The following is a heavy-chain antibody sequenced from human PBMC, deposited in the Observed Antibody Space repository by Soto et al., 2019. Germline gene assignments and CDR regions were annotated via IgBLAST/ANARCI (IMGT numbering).Heavy chain of an antibody. J-gene: IGHJ4*02. Sequence: QLQLQESGPGLVRPSGTLSLTCAVSGGFTSTNNWWSWVRQPPGKGLEGIGDAYHSGSTEYNPSLKSGVSISVEKSKNQISLKLTSAPAADTAVYYCARSPPSSYYGGSGTFDYWGQGTLVTVSS. CDR1: GGFTSTNNW. D-gene: IGHD3-10*01. V-gene: IGHV4-4*02. CDR2: AYHSGST. CDR3: ARSPPSSYYGGSGTFDY.